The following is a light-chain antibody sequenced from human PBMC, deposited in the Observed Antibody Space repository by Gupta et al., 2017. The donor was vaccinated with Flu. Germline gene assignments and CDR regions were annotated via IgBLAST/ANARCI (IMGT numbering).Light chain of an antibody. CDR3: SSYAGSNNYV. CDR2: EVS. J-gene: IGLJ1*01. Sequence: QSALTPPPSASGSPGQSVTISCTGTSSDVGTYNYVSWYQQHPGKAPKLMIYEVSKRPSGVPDRFSGSKSGNTASLTVSGLQADDEADYYCSSYAGSNNYVFGTGTKVTVL. CDR1: SSDVGTYNY. V-gene: IGLV2-8*01.